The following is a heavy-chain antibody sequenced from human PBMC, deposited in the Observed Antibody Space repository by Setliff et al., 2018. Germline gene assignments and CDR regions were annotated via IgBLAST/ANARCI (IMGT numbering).Heavy chain of an antibody. J-gene: IGHJ3*02. D-gene: IGHD3-10*01. CDR2: VNPIGGGA. CDR1: GYIFAGYY. V-gene: IGHV1-2*02. Sequence: GASVKVSCKASGYIFAGYYMHWPRQTPGQGLEWMGYVNPIGGGATYAQKFQGRVTLTRDTSITTTYMELNSLRSDDTAIYYCARDLNRWFGEFAFDIWGQGTMVTVSS. CDR3: ARDLNRWFGEFAFDI.